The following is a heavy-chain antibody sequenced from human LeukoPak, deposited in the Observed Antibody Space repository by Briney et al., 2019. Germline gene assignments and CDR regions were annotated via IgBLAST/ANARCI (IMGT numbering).Heavy chain of an antibody. D-gene: IGHD3-10*01. CDR1: GGSITNYGFY. V-gene: IGHV4-39*01. CDR2: IYYRGST. J-gene: IGHJ5*02. Sequence: SETLSLTCTVSGGSITNYGFYWGWIRQPPGKGLEWIGNIYYRGSTYYNPSLTSRVTISIDTSKNQFSLRLSSVTAADTAVYYCARPPGGSYNNYFDPWGQGTLVTVSS. CDR3: ARPPGGSYNNYFDP.